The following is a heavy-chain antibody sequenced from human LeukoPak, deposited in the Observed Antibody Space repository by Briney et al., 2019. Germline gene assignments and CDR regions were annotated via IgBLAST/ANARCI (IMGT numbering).Heavy chain of an antibody. CDR2: IRSKANSYAT. J-gene: IGHJ3*02. Sequence: GGSLKLSCAASGFTFNGSAMHWVRQASGKGLEWVGRIRSKANSYATAYVASVKGRFTISRDDSKNTAYLQMNSLKTEDTAVYYCTRPHPLISGPDAFDIWGQGTMVTVSS. CDR3: TRPHPLISGPDAFDI. D-gene: IGHD2-8*01. V-gene: IGHV3-73*01. CDR1: GFTFNGSA.